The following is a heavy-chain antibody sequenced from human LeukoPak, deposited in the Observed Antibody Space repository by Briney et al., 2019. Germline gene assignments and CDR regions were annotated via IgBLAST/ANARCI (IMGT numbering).Heavy chain of an antibody. CDR1: GDSVSSNSAA. V-gene: IGHV6-1*01. CDR3: ARDQLIAAAGHYYYYGMDV. CDR2: TYYKSKWYN. D-gene: IGHD6-13*01. J-gene: IGHJ6*02. Sequence: SQTLSLTCAISGDSVSSNSAAWNWIRQSPSRGLVWLGRTYYKSKWYNDYAVSVKSRITINPDTSKNQFSLQLNSVTPEDTAVYYCARDQLIAAAGHYYYYGMDVWGQGTTVTVSS.